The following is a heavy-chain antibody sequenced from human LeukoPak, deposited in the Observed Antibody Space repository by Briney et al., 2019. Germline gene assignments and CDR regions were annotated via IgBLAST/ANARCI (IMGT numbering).Heavy chain of an antibody. Sequence: ASVKVSCKASGYTFTSYGISWVRQAPGQGLEWMGWISAYNGNTNYAQKLQGRVTLTTYTSTTTAYLELRSLTSDDTAVYYCARDPSNTSGWKTWFDPWGQGTLVTVSS. V-gene: IGHV1-18*01. CDR1: GYTFTSYG. J-gene: IGHJ5*02. CDR2: ISAYNGNT. D-gene: IGHD6-19*01. CDR3: ARDPSNTSGWKTWFDP.